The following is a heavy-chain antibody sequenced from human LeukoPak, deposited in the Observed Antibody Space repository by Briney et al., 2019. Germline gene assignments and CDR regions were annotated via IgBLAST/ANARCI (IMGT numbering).Heavy chain of an antibody. CDR3: ARDLDTALEFDY. D-gene: IGHD5-18*01. J-gene: IGHJ4*02. CDR2: IIPIFGTA. CDR1: GGTFSSYA. Sequence: SVKVSCKASGGTFSSYAISWVRQAPGQGLEWMGRIIPIFGTANYAQKFQGRVTITTDESTSIAYMELSSLRSEDTAVYYCARDLDTALEFDYWGQGTLVTVSS. V-gene: IGHV1-69*05.